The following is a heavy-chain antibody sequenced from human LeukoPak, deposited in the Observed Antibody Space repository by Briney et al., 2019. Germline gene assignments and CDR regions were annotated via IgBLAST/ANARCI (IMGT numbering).Heavy chain of an antibody. Sequence: LRLSCAASGFTFSSSAMSWIRQPPGKGLEWIGYIYHSGSTYYNPSLKSRVTISVDRSKNQFSLKLSSVTAADTAVYYCARDPGYYDSSGYYPYDAFDIWGQGTMVTVSS. D-gene: IGHD3-22*01. CDR2: IYHSGST. CDR3: ARDPGYYDSSGYYPYDAFDI. V-gene: IGHV4-30-2*01. CDR1: GFTFSSSA. J-gene: IGHJ3*02.